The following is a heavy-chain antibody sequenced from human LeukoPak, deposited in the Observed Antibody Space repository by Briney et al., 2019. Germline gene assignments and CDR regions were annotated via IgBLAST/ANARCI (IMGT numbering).Heavy chain of an antibody. V-gene: IGHV5-51*01. D-gene: IGHD5-24*01. J-gene: IGHJ4*02. CDR2: IYPGDSDT. CDR3: ARRIRDGYYYFDY. Sequence: GESLKISCKGSGYSFTSYWIGWVRQMPGKGLEWMGIIYPGDSDTRYSPSFQGQVTISADKSISTAYLQWISLNASDTPMYYCARRIRDGYYYFDYWGQGTLVTVSS. CDR1: GYSFTSYW.